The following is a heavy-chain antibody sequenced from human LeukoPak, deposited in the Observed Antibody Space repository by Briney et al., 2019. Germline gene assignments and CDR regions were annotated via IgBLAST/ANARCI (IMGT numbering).Heavy chain of an antibody. Sequence: PSETLSLTCTVSGGSISSGDYYWSWIRQPPGKGLERIGYIYYSGSTYYNPSLKSRVTISVDTSKNQFSLKLSSVTAADTAVYYCASALYYGSGRHFDYWGQGTLVTVSS. J-gene: IGHJ4*02. V-gene: IGHV4-30-4*01. CDR3: ASALYYGSGRHFDY. CDR2: IYYSGST. D-gene: IGHD3-10*01. CDR1: GGSISSGDYY.